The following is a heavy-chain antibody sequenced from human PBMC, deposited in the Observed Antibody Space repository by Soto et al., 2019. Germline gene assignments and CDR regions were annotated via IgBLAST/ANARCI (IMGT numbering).Heavy chain of an antibody. CDR3: ARDFDADSRTDFDY. V-gene: IGHV5-10-1*01. D-gene: IGHD4-17*01. CDR2: IDPSDSYT. J-gene: IGHJ4*02. CDR1: GYSLTSYW. Sequence: GESLKISCKGSGYSLTSYWSSWVRQMPGKGLEWMGRIDPSDSYTNYSPSFQGHVTISADKSISTAYLQWSSLKASDTALYFCARDFDADSRTDFDYWGQGTLVTVSS.